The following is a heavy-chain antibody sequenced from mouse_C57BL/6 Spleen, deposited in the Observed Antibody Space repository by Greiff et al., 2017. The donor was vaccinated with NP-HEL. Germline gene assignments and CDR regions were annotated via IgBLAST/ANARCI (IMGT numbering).Heavy chain of an antibody. J-gene: IGHJ1*03. V-gene: IGHV1-82*01. CDR1: GYAFSSSW. Sequence: QVQLKHSGPELVKPGASVKISCKASGYAFSSSWMNWVKPRPGKGLEWIGRIYPGDGDTNYNGKFKGKAKLTADKSSSTASRQISSLTSEDSAVYFCARGRNGYVDVWGTGTTVTVSS. CDR2: IYPGDGDT. CDR3: ARGRNGYVDV. D-gene: IGHD2-1*01.